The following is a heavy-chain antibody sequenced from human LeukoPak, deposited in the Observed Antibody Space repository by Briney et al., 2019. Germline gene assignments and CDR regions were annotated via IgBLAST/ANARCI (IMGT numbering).Heavy chain of an antibody. J-gene: IGHJ4*02. V-gene: IGHV4-61*01. D-gene: IGHD6-19*01. CDR3: ARFKSSGWYYFDY. CDR2: IYSSGSA. Sequence: SETLSLTCIVSGDSVSRTSYYYWSWIRQPPGKGLEWLGNIYSSGSANYNPSLKSRVTMSVDTSNNQFSLKLSSVTAADSAVYYCARFKSSGWYYFDYWGQGTLVTVSS. CDR1: GDSVSRTSYYY.